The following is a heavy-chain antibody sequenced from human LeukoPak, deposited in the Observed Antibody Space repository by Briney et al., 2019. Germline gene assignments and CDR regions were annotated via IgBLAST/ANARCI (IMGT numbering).Heavy chain of an antibody. CDR1: GFTFSNYA. J-gene: IGHJ6*03. CDR2: ISGSGGST. Sequence: PGGSLRLSCAASGFTFSNYAMSWVRQAPGKGLEWVSAISGSGGSTHYADSVKGRFTISRDNSKNTLYLQMNSLRVEDTAVYYCAKGPYSNLRYYYMVVWGKGTTVTVSS. CDR3: AKGPYSNLRYYYMVV. D-gene: IGHD4-11*01. V-gene: IGHV3-23*01.